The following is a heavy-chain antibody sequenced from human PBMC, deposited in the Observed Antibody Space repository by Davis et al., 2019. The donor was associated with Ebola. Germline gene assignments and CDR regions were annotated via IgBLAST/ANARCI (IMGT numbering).Heavy chain of an antibody. CDR3: ARADYTRYFDH. CDR2: VYHSEST. J-gene: IGHJ4*02. Sequence: MPGGSLRLSCAVSGGSISSNYWWTWVRQPPGKGLEWIGEVYHSESTNYNPSLKSRVTISVDTSNNQFSLSLNSVTAADTAVYYCARADYTRYFDHWGQGTVVTVSP. D-gene: IGHD3-16*01. CDR1: GGSISSNYW. V-gene: IGHV4-4*02.